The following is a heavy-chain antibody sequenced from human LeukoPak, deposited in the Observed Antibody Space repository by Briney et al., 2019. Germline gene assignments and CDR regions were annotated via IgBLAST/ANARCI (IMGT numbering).Heavy chain of an antibody. CDR3: ARGANSGYYYYYMDV. Sequence: SVKVSCKASGCTFSSYTISWVRQAPGPGLELMGGIFPIFGTANYAQKFQGRVTITTDESTSTAYMELSNLRSEDTAVYYCARGANSGYYYYYMDVWGKGTTVTVSS. CDR2: IFPIFGTA. V-gene: IGHV1-69*05. CDR1: GCTFSSYT. J-gene: IGHJ6*03. D-gene: IGHD1-1*01.